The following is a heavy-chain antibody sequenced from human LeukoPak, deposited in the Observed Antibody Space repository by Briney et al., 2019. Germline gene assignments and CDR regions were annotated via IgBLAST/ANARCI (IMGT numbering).Heavy chain of an antibody. D-gene: IGHD3-22*01. CDR2: IYYGGRT. V-gene: IGHV4-59*01. CDR1: GGSISTYY. CDR3: ARGVYYPGYYFDY. Sequence: SETLSLTCTVSGGSISTYYWSWIRQPPGKGLEWLGYIYYGGRTNYNPSLKSRVTTSVDTSKNQFSLKLSSVTAADTAVCYCARGVYYPGYYFDYWGQGALVTVSS. J-gene: IGHJ4*02.